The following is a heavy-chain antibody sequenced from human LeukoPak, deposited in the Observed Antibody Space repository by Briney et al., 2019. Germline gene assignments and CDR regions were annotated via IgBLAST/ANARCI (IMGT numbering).Heavy chain of an antibody. CDR3: AKLFCTSCYGSYFDY. V-gene: IGHV3-30-3*02. CDR1: GFSFSSYI. D-gene: IGHD2-2*01. Sequence: GGSLRLSCAASGFSFSSYIMHWVRQAPGKGLEWVAFISYDGSNKYYADSVKGRFTISRDNSENTLYLQMNSLRAEDTAVYYCAKLFCTSCYGSYFDYWGQGTLVTVSS. CDR2: ISYDGSNK. J-gene: IGHJ4*02.